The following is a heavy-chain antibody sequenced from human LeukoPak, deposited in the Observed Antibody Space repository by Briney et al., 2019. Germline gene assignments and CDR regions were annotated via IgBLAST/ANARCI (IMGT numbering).Heavy chain of an antibody. J-gene: IGHJ3*01. V-gene: IGHV3-23*01. CDR3: AKGLGTTGIGDAFDF. CDR1: GLTFSTYA. D-gene: IGHD1-1*01. CDR2: IGGAGGSI. Sequence: GGSLRLSCAASGLTFSTYAMNWVRQAPGKGLEWVSVIGGAGGSIYYADSVKGRFTISRDKSKNTVYLQMNSLRAEDTALYYCAKGLGTTGIGDAFDFWGQGTMVTVYS.